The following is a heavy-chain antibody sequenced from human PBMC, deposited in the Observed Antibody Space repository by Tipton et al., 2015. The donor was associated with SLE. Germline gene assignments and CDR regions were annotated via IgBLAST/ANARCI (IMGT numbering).Heavy chain of an antibody. V-gene: IGHV4-39*07. J-gene: IGHJ5*02. D-gene: IGHD4-23*01. CDR1: GGSISTTDHY. CDR3: ARGGRGDGGNPFDP. CDR2: VFYSGNT. Sequence: TLSLTCSVSGGSISTTDHYWGWIRQPPGKGLEWIGSVFYSGNTYYNESLQSRVTISMDTSKNQLSLKLSSVTAADTAVYYCARGGRGDGGNPFDPWCQGTLVTVSS.